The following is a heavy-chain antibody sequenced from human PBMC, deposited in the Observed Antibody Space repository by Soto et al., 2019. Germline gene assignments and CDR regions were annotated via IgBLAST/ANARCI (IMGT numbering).Heavy chain of an antibody. CDR2: INPSGGST. CDR1: GYTFTSYY. D-gene: IGHD2-2*01. Sequence: ASVKVSCKASGYTFTSYYMHWVRQAPGQGLEWMGIINPSGGSTSYAQKFQGRVTMTRDTSTSTVYMELSSLRSEDTAVYYCASVGVRAPSWFDSWGQGTLVTVSS. CDR3: ASVGVRAPSWFDS. J-gene: IGHJ5*01. V-gene: IGHV1-46*01.